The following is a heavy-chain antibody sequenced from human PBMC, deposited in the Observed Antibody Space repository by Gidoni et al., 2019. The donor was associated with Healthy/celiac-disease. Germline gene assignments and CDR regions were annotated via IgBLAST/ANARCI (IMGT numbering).Heavy chain of an antibody. CDR2: SNPSVGST. J-gene: IGHJ4*02. CDR3: ARAAPGYSSGWYLHY. CDR1: GYTFTSYY. Sequence: QVQLVQSGAEVKKPGASVKVSCKASGYTFTSYYMHWVRQAPGQGLEWMGISNPSVGSTSYAQTFQGRVTMTRDTSTSTVYMELSSLRSEDTAVYYCARAAPGYSSGWYLHYWGQGTLVTVSS. V-gene: IGHV1-46*01. D-gene: IGHD6-19*01.